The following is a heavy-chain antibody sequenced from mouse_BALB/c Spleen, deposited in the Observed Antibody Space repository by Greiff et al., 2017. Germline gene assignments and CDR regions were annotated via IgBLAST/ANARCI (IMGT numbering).Heavy chain of an antibody. D-gene: IGHD1-1*02. CDR3: ARAGNYAMDY. CDR1: GYSITSDYA. CDR2: ISYSGST. V-gene: IGHV3-2*02. Sequence: EVQLVESGPGLVKPSQSLSLTCTVTGYSITSDYAWNWIRQFPGNKLEWMGYISYSGSTSYNPSLKSRISITRDTSKNQFFLQLNSVTTEDTATYYCARAGNYAMDYWGQGTSVTVSS. J-gene: IGHJ4*01.